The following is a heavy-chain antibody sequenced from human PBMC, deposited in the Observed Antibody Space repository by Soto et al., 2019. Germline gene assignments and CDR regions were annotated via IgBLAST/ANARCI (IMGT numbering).Heavy chain of an antibody. Sequence: QVQLVQSGAEVKKPGASVKVSCKASGYTFTGYYMHWVRQAPGQGLEWMGWINPNSGGTNYAQKFQGWVTMTRDTSISTAYMELSRLRSDDTAVYYCARGDTYSSGWYSIPRYYYYYGMDVWGQGTTVTVSS. D-gene: IGHD6-19*01. V-gene: IGHV1-2*04. CDR2: INPNSGGT. CDR1: GYTFTGYY. J-gene: IGHJ6*02. CDR3: ARGDTYSSGWYSIPRYYYYYGMDV.